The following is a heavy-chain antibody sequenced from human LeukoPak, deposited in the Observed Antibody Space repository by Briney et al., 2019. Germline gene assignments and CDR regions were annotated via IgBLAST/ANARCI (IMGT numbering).Heavy chain of an antibody. CDR3: AREDYYDSSGSFDY. CDR1: GFTFSDYY. Sequence: PGGSLRLSCAAPGFTFSDYYMSWIRQAPGKGLEWVSYISSSGSTIYYADSVKGRFTISRDNAKNSLYLQMNSLRAEDTAVYYCAREDYYDSSGSFDYWGQGTLVTVSS. D-gene: IGHD3-22*01. V-gene: IGHV3-11*01. J-gene: IGHJ4*02. CDR2: ISSSGSTI.